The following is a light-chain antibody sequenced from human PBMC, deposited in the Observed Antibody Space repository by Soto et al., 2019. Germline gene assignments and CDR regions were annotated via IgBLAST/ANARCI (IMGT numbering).Light chain of an antibody. CDR1: SSDVGGYNY. Sequence: QSALTQPASVSGSPGQSITISCTGTSSDVGGYNYVSWYQQHPGKAPKLMIYDVSNRPSGVSNRFSGSKSGNTASLTISGLQDEDEDDYYCSSYTSSSTYVFGNGTKLTVL. V-gene: IGLV2-14*01. CDR3: SSYTSSSTYV. J-gene: IGLJ1*01. CDR2: DVS.